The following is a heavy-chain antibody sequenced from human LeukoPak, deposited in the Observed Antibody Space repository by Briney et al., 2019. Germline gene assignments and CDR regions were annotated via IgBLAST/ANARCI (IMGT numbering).Heavy chain of an antibody. D-gene: IGHD3-22*01. CDR2: ISGSGGST. CDR3: AKVSSYDSSGYDAFDI. V-gene: IGHV3-23*01. Sequence: GVSLRLSCAASGFTFSSYAMSWVRQAPGKGLEWVSAISGSGGSTYYADSVKGRFTISRDNSKNTLYLQMNSLRAEDTAVYYCAKVSSYDSSGYDAFDIWGQGTMVTVSS. CDR1: GFTFSSYA. J-gene: IGHJ3*02.